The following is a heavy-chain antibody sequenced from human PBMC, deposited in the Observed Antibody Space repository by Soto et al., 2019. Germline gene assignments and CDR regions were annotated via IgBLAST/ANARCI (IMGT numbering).Heavy chain of an antibody. CDR3: AKDRGAVVVPAASGRSYGMDV. J-gene: IGHJ6*02. D-gene: IGHD2-2*01. Sequence: GGSLILSCAASGFTFDDYTMHWVRQAPGKGLEWVSLISWDGGSTYYADSVKGRFTISRDNSKNSLYLQMNSLRTEDTALYYCAKDRGAVVVPAASGRSYGMDVWGQGTTVTVSS. CDR1: GFTFDDYT. CDR2: ISWDGGST. V-gene: IGHV3-43*01.